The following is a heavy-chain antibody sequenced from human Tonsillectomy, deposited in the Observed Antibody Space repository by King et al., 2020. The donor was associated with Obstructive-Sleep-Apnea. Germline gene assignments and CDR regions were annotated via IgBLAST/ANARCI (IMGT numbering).Heavy chain of an antibody. CDR2: IYYSGST. CDR3: ARSSRMHPPIDY. J-gene: IGHJ4*02. Sequence: QLQESGPGLVKPSETLSLTCTVSGGSISRYYWRWIRQPPGKGLEWIGYIYYSGSTNYNPSLKSRVTISVDTSKNQFSLKLSSVTAADTAVYYCARSSRMHPPIDYWGQGTLVTVSS. V-gene: IGHV4-59*01. CDR1: GGSISRYY.